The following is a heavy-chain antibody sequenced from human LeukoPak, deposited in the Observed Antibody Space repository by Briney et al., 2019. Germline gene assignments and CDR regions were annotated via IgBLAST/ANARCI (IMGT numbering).Heavy chain of an antibody. CDR2: IYYSGST. Sequence: SETLSLTCTVSGGSISSYYWSWIRQPPGKGLEWIGYIYYSGSTNYNPSLKSRVTISVDTSKNQFSLKQSSVTAADTAVYYCARGSSSYYDFWSGYYTGYYFDYWGQGTLVTVSS. V-gene: IGHV4-59*01. D-gene: IGHD3-3*01. CDR3: ARGSSSYYDFWSGYYTGYYFDY. CDR1: GGSISSYY. J-gene: IGHJ4*02.